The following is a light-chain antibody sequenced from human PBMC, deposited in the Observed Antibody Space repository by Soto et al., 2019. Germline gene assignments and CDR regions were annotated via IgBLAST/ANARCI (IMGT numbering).Light chain of an antibody. J-gene: IGKJ2*01. CDR1: QSISTY. Sequence: DIQMTQSPSSLSASVGDRVTITCRASQSISTYLNWYQQKPGKAPKLLIYGASSLQSGVPSRFSGSGSGTEFTLTISSLQPEDFATYCCQQAYRTPPTFGQGTKLEI. V-gene: IGKV1-39*01. CDR2: GAS. CDR3: QQAYRTPPT.